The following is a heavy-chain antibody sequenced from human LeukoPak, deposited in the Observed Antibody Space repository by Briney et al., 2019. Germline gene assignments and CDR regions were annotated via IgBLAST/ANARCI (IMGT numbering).Heavy chain of an antibody. CDR3: ASDYYGGGTPGGYFHY. CDR1: GFIFSSYG. J-gene: IGHJ4*02. V-gene: IGHV3-33*01. D-gene: IGHD3-10*01. Sequence: GGSLRLSCAASGFIFSSYGMHWVRQAPGKGLEWVAVVWYDGSNKYYADSVKGRFTISRDNSKNTLYLQMNSLRAEDTAVYYCASDYYGGGTPGGYFHYWGQGTLVTVSS. CDR2: VWYDGSNK.